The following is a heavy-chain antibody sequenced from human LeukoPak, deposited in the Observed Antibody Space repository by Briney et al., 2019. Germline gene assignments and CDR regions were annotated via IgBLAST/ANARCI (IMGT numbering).Heavy chain of an antibody. CDR1: GGSFSGYY. Sequence: SETLSLTCAVYGGSFSGYYWSWIRQPPGKGLEWIGEINHSGSINYNPSLKSRVTISVDTSKNQFSLKLSSVTAADTAVYYCARRRIGLIAAAPLDYWGQGTLVTVSS. D-gene: IGHD6-13*01. CDR3: ARRRIGLIAAAPLDY. V-gene: IGHV4-34*01. J-gene: IGHJ4*02. CDR2: INHSGSI.